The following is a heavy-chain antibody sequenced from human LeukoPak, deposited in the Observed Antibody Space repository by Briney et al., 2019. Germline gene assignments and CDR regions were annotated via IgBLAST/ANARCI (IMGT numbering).Heavy chain of an antibody. CDR3: AKDVRRSTTTEWFDP. V-gene: IGHV3-23*01. D-gene: IGHD1-1*01. J-gene: IGHJ5*02. Sequence: GGSLRLSCAASGFTFSSYAMSWVRQAPGKGLGWVSAISGSGGSTYYADSVKGRFTISRDNSKNTLYLQMNSLRAEDTAVYYCAKDVRRSTTTEWFDPWGQGTLATVSS. CDR2: ISGSGGST. CDR1: GFTFSSYA.